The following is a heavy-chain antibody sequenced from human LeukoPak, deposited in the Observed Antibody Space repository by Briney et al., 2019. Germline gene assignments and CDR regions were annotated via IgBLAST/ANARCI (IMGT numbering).Heavy chain of an antibody. CDR3: ARDGYGSGSSNFDY. CDR2: ISSGSSYI. V-gene: IGHV3-21*01. D-gene: IGHD3-10*01. CDR1: GFTFSSYS. J-gene: IGHJ4*02. Sequence: NPGGSLRLSCAASGFTFSSYSMNWVRQAPGKGLEWVSSISSGSSYIYYADSVKGRFTISRDNAKNSLYLQMNSLRAEDTAVYYCARDGYGSGSSNFDYWGQGTLVTVSS.